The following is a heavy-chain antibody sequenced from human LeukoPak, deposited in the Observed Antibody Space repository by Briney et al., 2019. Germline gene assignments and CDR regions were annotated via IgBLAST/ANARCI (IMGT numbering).Heavy chain of an antibody. J-gene: IGHJ3*02. CDR1: GATFSSYA. V-gene: IGHV1-69*05. CDR3: ARVVPAAIPGLDAFDI. CDR2: IIPIFGTA. Sequence: SVKLSCTSSGATFSSYAISWVRQAPGQGLEWKGGIIPIFGTANYAQKFQGRVTITTYESTSTAYMELSSLRSEDTAVYYCARVVPAAIPGLDAFDIWGQGTMVTVSS. D-gene: IGHD2-2*02.